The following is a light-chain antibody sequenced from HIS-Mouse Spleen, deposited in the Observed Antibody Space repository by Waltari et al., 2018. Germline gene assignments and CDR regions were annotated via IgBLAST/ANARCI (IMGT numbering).Light chain of an antibody. CDR1: SSDVGSYNL. CDR2: EGS. V-gene: IGLV2-23*01. CDR3: AAWDDSLSGPV. J-gene: IGLJ3*02. Sequence: QSPLTQPASVSGSPGQPFTIPCLGTSSDVGSYNLLSWYQHHPGKAPKLMVYEGSKGASGVSNRFSGSKSGNTASLTISGLQAEDEADYYCAAWDDSLSGPVFGVGTKLTVL.